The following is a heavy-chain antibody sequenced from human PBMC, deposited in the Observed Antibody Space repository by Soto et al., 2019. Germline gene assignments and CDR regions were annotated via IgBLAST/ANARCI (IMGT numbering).Heavy chain of an antibody. CDR3: ARDRSMTVVVPGY. CDR2: ISYDGSNK. CDR1: GFTFSSYA. D-gene: IGHD3-22*01. V-gene: IGHV3-30-3*01. J-gene: IGHJ4*02. Sequence: QVQLVESGGGVVQPGRSLRLSCAASGFTFSSYAMHWVRQAPGKGLEWVSFISYDGSNKYYADSVKGRFTISRDNSKNTLYLQMNSLRAEDTAVYYCARDRSMTVVVPGYWGQGTLVTVSS.